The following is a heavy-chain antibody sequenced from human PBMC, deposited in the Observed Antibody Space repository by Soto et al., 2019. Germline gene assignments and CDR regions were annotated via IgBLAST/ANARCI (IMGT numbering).Heavy chain of an antibody. Sequence: PGESLKISCKGSGYSFTSYCIGWVRQVPGKGLEWMGIIYPCDSDTRYSPSFQGQVTISADKSISTAYLQWSSLKASDTAMYYCARRGHFTMSGAFDIWGQGTLVTVSS. V-gene: IGHV5-51*01. CDR3: ARRGHFTMSGAFDI. D-gene: IGHD3-10*02. J-gene: IGHJ3*02. CDR1: GYSFTSYC. CDR2: IYPCDSDT.